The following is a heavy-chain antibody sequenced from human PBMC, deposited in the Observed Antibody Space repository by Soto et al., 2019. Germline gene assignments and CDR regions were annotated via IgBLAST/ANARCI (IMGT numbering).Heavy chain of an antibody. Sequence: PSETLSLTCTVSGGSISSGGYYWSWIRQHPGKGLEWIGYIYYSGSTNYNPSLKSRVTISVDTSKNQFSLKLSSVTAADTAVYHCAREGGEIDYYYGMDVWGQGTTVTVSS. J-gene: IGHJ6*02. V-gene: IGHV4-61*08. CDR1: GGSISSGGYY. CDR3: AREGGEIDYYYGMDV. D-gene: IGHD3-10*01. CDR2: IYYSGST.